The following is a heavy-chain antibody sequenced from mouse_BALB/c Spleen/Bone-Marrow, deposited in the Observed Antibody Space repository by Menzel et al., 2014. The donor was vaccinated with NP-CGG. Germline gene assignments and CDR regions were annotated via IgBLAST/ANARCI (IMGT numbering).Heavy chain of an antibody. D-gene: IGHD2-4*01. CDR2: ISSGGSYT. V-gene: IGHV5-9-3*01. Sequence: EVHLVESGGGLVKPGGSLKLSCAASGLTFSSYAMSWVRQTPEKRLEWVATISSGGSYTYYPGSVKGRFTISRDNAKNTLYLQMSSLRSEDTAMYYCARQYDYDGAWFAYWGQGTLVTVSA. CDR3: ARQYDYDGAWFAY. CDR1: GLTFSSYA. J-gene: IGHJ3*01.